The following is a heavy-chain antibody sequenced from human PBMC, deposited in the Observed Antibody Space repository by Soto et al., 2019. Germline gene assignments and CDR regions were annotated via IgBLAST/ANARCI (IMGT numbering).Heavy chain of an antibody. CDR3: ARGVYCSGGSCYFAY. CDR1: GFTVSSHY. J-gene: IGHJ4*02. V-gene: IGHV3-66*01. D-gene: IGHD2-15*01. Sequence: GGSMRLSCAASGFTVSSHYMSWVRQAPGKGLEWVSVIYSGDSTYYADSVKGRFTISRDKSKKTVYLQMNSLRAEDTAMYYCARGVYCSGGSCYFAYLGQGTLVTGSS. CDR2: IYSGDST.